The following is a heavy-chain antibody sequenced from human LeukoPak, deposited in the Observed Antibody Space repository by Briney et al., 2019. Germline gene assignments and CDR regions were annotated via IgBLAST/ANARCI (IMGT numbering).Heavy chain of an antibody. CDR1: GFTFSSYG. J-gene: IGHJ6*03. D-gene: IGHD3-10*01. V-gene: IGHV3-21*01. Sequence: PGGTLRLSCAASGFTFSSYGMSWVRQAPGKGLEWVSSISSSSSYIYYADSVKGRFTISRDNAKNSLYLQMNSLRAEDTAVYYCARAEGLGELFQNYMDVWGKGTTVTVSS. CDR3: ARAEGLGELFQNYMDV. CDR2: ISSSSSYI.